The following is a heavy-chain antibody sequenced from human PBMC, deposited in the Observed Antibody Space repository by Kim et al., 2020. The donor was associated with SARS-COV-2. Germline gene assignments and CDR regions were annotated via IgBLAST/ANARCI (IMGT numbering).Heavy chain of an antibody. CDR2: ITSSSDTI. D-gene: IGHD4-4*01. V-gene: IGHV3-48*02. CDR1: GFTFATYS. CDR3: VRDRWTQYYFDY. J-gene: IGHJ4*02. Sequence: GGSLRLSCAASGFTFATYSMNWVRQAPGKGLEWISYITSSSDTIYYADSVKGRFTISRDNANDSLYLQMNSLRDEDTARYYCVRDRWTQYYFDYWGQG.